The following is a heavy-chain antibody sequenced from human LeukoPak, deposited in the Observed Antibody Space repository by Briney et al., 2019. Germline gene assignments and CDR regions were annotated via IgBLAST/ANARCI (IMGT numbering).Heavy chain of an antibody. CDR1: GFTFSNYG. J-gene: IGHJ4*02. D-gene: IGHD3-3*01. CDR2: IQYDGSNK. Sequence: GGSLRLSCAASGFTFSNYGIHWVRQAPGKGLEWVAFIQYDGSNKYYADSVKGRFTISRDNSKNTLYLQVNSLRAEDTAFYYCAKVNLPFWSGPPDDWGQGTLVTVSS. V-gene: IGHV3-30*02. CDR3: AKVNLPFWSGPPDD.